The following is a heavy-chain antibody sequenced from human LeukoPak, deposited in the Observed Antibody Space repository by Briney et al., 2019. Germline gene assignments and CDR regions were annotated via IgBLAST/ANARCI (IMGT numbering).Heavy chain of an antibody. J-gene: IGHJ6*02. D-gene: IGHD5-18*01. CDR2: INSDGSIT. V-gene: IGHV3-74*01. CDR1: GFTFTTYW. Sequence: GGSLRLSCAASGFTFTTYWMHWVRQAPGKGLVWVLHINSDGSITSYADSVKGRFTISRDNAKNTLYLQMSSLRAEDTAVYYCARDAVDTANAVWGQGTTVTVSS. CDR3: ARDAVDTANAV.